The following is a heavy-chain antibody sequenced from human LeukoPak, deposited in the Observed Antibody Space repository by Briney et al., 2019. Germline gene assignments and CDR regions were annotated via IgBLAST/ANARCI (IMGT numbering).Heavy chain of an antibody. D-gene: IGHD3-9*01. J-gene: IGHJ6*02. CDR3: ARVFHYYYGMDV. CDR2: IYYSGST. Sequence: PSETLSLTCTVSGGSISSSSYYWGWIRQPPGKGLEWIGSIYYSGSTYYNPSLKSRVTISVDTSKNQFSLKLSSVTAADTAVYYCARVFHYYYGMDVWGQGTTVTVSS. V-gene: IGHV4-39*07. CDR1: GGSISSSSYY.